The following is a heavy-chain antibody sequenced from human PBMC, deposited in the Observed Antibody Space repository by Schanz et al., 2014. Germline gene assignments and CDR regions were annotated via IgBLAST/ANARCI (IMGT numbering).Heavy chain of an antibody. CDR2: ISPSSGGT. CDR1: GYTFTNHY. Sequence: QVKVIQSGPEVKKPGASVKVSCKASGYTFTNHYLHWVRQAPGQGLEWMGRISPSSGGTNYAQNFQGRVTMTKDTSISTAYMEFSRLKSDDAAVYYCARDGPYYDFLYGMDVWGQGTTVTVSS. V-gene: IGHV1-2*06. J-gene: IGHJ6*02. CDR3: ARDGPYYDFLYGMDV. D-gene: IGHD3-3*01.